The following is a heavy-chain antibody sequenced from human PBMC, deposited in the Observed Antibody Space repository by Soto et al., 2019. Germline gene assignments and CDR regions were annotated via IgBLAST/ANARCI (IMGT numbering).Heavy chain of an antibody. D-gene: IGHD4-17*01. CDR1: GGSISSYY. V-gene: IGHV4-59*08. J-gene: IGHJ5*02. CDR2: IYYSGST. CDR3: ARQHGDLDFGDWFDP. Sequence: SETLSLTCTVSGGSISSYYWSWIRQPPGKGLEWIGYIYYSGSTNYNPSLKSRVTISVDTSKNQFSLKLSSVTAADTAVYYCARQHGDLDFGDWFDPWGQGTLVTVSS.